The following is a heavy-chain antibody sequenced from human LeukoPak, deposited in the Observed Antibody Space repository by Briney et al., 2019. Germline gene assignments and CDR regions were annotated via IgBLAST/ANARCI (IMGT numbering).Heavy chain of an antibody. D-gene: IGHD6-6*01. J-gene: IGHJ4*02. Sequence: SETLSLTCTVSGASISNYYWSWIRQPPGKGLEWIAYIYYSGSTNHNPSLKSRVTISVDTSKNQISLRLSSVTAADTAVYYCARRKAARNYFDYWGQGTLVTVSS. V-gene: IGHV4-59*01. CDR1: GASISNYY. CDR3: ARRKAARNYFDY. CDR2: IYYSGST.